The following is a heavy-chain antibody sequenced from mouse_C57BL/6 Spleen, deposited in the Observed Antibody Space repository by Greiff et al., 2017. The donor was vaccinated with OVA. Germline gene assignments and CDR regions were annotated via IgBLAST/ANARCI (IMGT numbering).Heavy chain of an antibody. V-gene: IGHV1-78*01. CDR3: ARVGYGKGEPCFAY. CDR1: GYTFTDHT. CDR2: ICPGDGST. Sequence: QVQLQQSDAELVKPGASVKISCKVSGYTFTDHTIHWMRQRPEQGLEWIGYICPGDGSTKYTEKFKGQATLTADNSSSTAYMQLNNLTSEDSAVYSGARVGYGKGEPCFAYWGQGTPVTVSA. D-gene: IGHD2-1*01. J-gene: IGHJ3*01.